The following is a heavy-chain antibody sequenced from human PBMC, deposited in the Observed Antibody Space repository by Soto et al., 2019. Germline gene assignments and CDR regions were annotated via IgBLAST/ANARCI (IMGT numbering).Heavy chain of an antibody. CDR1: GGSITDYY. Sequence: SETLSLTCTVSGGSITDYYWSWIRQPPGKGLEWIGYFKYSGGTNNNPSLKSRVTISGDTSKNQFSLTLRSVTAADTAVYYCARCGVLRGVMDWFDPWGQGRLVTVSS. J-gene: IGHJ5*02. CDR2: FKYSGGT. D-gene: IGHD3-10*01. V-gene: IGHV4-59*08. CDR3: ARCGVLRGVMDWFDP.